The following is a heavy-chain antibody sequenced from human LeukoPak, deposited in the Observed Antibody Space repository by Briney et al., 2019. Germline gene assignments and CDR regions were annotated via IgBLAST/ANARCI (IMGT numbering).Heavy chain of an antibody. D-gene: IGHD4-23*01. Sequence: PGGSLRLSCVASGFTFSGYWMSWVRQAPGKGLEWVVKIQRDGSDKEYVDSVKGRFGISRDNAKNSLFLQMNSLRAEDTAIYFCAKYDSGYSLDYWGQGTLVIVSS. CDR2: IQRDGSDK. CDR3: AKYDSGYSLDY. J-gene: IGHJ4*02. V-gene: IGHV3-7*03. CDR1: GFTFSGYW.